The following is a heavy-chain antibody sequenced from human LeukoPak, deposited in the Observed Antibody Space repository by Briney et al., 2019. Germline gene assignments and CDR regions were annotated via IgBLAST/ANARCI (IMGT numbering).Heavy chain of an antibody. D-gene: IGHD6-6*01. V-gene: IGHV3-33*01. CDR1: GFTFSSYG. CDR3: ARDAEYSSSLYYYYGMDV. Sequence: GGSLRLSCAASGFTFSSYGMHWVRQAPGKGPEWVAVIWYDGSNQYYADSVKGRFTISRDNSKNPLYVQMNSLRAEDTAVYYCARDAEYSSSLYYYYGMDVWGQGTTVTVSS. J-gene: IGHJ6*02. CDR2: IWYDGSNQ.